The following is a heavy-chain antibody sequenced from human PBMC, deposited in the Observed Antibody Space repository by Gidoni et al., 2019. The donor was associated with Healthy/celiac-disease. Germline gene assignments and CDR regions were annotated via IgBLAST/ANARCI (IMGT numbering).Heavy chain of an antibody. Sequence: EVQLVESGGGLVKPGRSLRLSCTASGFTFGDYAMSWFRQAPGKGLEWVGFIRSKAYGGTTEYAASVKGRFTISRDDSKSIAYLQMNSLKTEDTAVYYCTRDGTEIYNWNDAPSRFDYWGQGTLVTVSS. D-gene: IGHD1-20*01. CDR3: TRDGTEIYNWNDAPSRFDY. J-gene: IGHJ4*02. V-gene: IGHV3-49*05. CDR1: GFTFGDYA. CDR2: IRSKAYGGTT.